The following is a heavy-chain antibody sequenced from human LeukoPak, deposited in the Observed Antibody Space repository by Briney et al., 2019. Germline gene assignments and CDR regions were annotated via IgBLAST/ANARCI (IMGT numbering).Heavy chain of an antibody. CDR2: ISSNGGST. V-gene: IGHV3-64*01. Sequence: GGSLRLSCAASGFTFSSYAKHWVRQAPGKGLEYVSAISSNGGSTYYANSVKGRFTISRDNSKNTLYLQMGSLRAEDMAVYYCARAPTDFDWLAHFDYWGQGTLVTVCS. CDR1: GFTFSSYA. CDR3: ARAPTDFDWLAHFDY. J-gene: IGHJ4*02. D-gene: IGHD3-9*01.